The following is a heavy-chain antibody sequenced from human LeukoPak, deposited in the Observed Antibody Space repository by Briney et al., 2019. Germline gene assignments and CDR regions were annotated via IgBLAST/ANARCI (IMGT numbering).Heavy chain of an antibody. Sequence: GGSLRLSCAASGFTFSSYAMSWVRQAPGKGLEWVSAISGSGGSTYYADSVKGRFTISRDNSKNTLYPQMNSLRAEDTAVYYCAKDGVYDFWSGYYLDYWGQGTLVTVSS. J-gene: IGHJ4*02. CDR2: ISGSGGST. D-gene: IGHD3-3*01. CDR3: AKDGVYDFWSGYYLDY. V-gene: IGHV3-23*01. CDR1: GFTFSSYA.